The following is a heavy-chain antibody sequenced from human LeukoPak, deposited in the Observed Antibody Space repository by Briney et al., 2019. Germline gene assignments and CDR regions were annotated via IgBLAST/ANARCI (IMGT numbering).Heavy chain of an antibody. CDR2: ISNDGAKK. Sequence: PGRSLRLSCSASGFTFSRNAMHWVRQAPGKGLEYVSAISNDGAKKYYADSEKGRFTISRDNSKNTLYLQMSSLRAEDTAVYYCASGYGSGPYYKGYFDYWGQGTLVTVSS. J-gene: IGHJ4*02. D-gene: IGHD3-10*01. CDR3: ASGYGSGPYYKGYFDY. V-gene: IGHV3-64D*09. CDR1: GFTFSRNA.